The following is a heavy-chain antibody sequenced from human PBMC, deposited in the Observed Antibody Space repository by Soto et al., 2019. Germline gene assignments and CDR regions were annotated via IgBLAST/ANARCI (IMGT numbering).Heavy chain of an antibody. CDR2: INWNSGSV. J-gene: IGHJ4*02. D-gene: IGHD6-13*01. CDR1: GFTFKDYA. CDR3: AKDTSSSSWYYFDY. V-gene: IGHV3-9*01. Sequence: PGGSLRLSCTASGFTFKDYAMHWVRQAPGKGLEWVSGINWNSGSVNYADSVKGRFTISRGNAKNSLYLQMNSLRAEDTAFYYCAKDTSSSSWYYFDYWGQGALVTVSS.